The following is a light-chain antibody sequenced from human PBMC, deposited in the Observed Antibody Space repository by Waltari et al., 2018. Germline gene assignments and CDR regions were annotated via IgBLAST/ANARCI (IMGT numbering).Light chain of an antibody. V-gene: IGLV2-8*01. Sequence: QSALTQPPSASGSPGQAVTISCTGSSRDVGFYDYVSWYQQHPGKAPKLFVYEVTKRPSGVPDRFSGSKSGNTASLIVSGLQAEDEADYYCSSYAGSDNVLFGGGTKLTVL. J-gene: IGLJ2*01. CDR2: EVT. CDR1: SRDVGFYDY. CDR3: SSYAGSDNVL.